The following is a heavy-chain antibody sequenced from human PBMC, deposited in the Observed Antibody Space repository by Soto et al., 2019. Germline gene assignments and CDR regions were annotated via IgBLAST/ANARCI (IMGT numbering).Heavy chain of an antibody. D-gene: IGHD1-1*01. Sequence: GASVKVSCKASGGTFSSYAISWVRQAPGQGPEWMGGIIPIFGTANYAQKFQGRVTITADESTSTAYMELSSLRSEDTAVYYCARGGTSGFQHFHPTLYFDYWGQGTTVTVSS. CDR2: IIPIFGTA. CDR3: ARGGTSGFQHFHPTLYFDY. J-gene: IGHJ4*02. V-gene: IGHV1-69*13. CDR1: GGTFSSYA.